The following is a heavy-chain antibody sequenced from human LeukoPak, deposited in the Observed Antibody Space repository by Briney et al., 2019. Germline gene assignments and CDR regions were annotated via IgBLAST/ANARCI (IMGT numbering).Heavy chain of an antibody. CDR3: ARKYSSSWRYYYYYYYMDV. Sequence: PSETLSLTCAVYGGSFSGYYWSWIRQPPGKGPEWIGEINHSGSTNYNPSLKSRVTISVDTSKNQFSLKLSSVTAADTAVYYCARKYSSSWRYYYYYYYMDVWGKGTTVTISS. V-gene: IGHV4-34*01. D-gene: IGHD6-13*01. J-gene: IGHJ6*03. CDR2: INHSGST. CDR1: GGSFSGYY.